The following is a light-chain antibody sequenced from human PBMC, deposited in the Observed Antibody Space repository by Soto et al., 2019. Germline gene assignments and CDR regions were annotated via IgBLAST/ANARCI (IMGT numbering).Light chain of an antibody. Sequence: DLQMTQSPSSLSASVGDRVTMTCRASQDISNYLVWYQQQPGKVPKLLIYSASTLHSGVPSRFSGSGSGTDFTLSISSLQPEDIGNYYCQQGYSTPWTFGQGTKVDIK. J-gene: IGKJ1*01. CDR2: SAS. V-gene: IGKV1-27*01. CDR1: QDISNY. CDR3: QQGYSTPWT.